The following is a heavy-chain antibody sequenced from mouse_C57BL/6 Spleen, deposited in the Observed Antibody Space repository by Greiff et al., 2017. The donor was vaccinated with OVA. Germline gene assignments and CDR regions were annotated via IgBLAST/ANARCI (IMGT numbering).Heavy chain of an antibody. CDR3: AREEGTSYYFDY. J-gene: IGHJ2*01. V-gene: IGHV1-64*01. Sequence: VQLQQSGAELVKPGASVKLSCKASGYTFTSYWMHWVKQRPGQGLEWIGMIHPNSGSTNYNEKFKSKATLTVDKSSSTAYMQLSSLTSEDSAVYYCAREEGTSYYFDYWGQGTTLTVSS. CDR1: GYTFTSYW. D-gene: IGHD3-3*01. CDR2: IHPNSGST.